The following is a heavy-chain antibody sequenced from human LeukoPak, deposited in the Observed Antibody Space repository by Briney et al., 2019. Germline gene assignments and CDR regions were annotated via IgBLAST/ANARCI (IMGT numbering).Heavy chain of an antibody. CDR3: ARDHRGSGSRYYYYYMDV. J-gene: IGHJ6*03. D-gene: IGHD3-10*01. CDR1: GFTFSSNA. Sequence: GGSLRLSCAASGFTFSSNAMTWVRQAPGKGLECVSAITAGGGTTYYADSVKGRFTISRDNSRNTLYLQLNSLRAEDTAVYYCARDHRGSGSRYYYYYMDVWGKGTTVTISS. CDR2: ITAGGGTT. V-gene: IGHV3-23*01.